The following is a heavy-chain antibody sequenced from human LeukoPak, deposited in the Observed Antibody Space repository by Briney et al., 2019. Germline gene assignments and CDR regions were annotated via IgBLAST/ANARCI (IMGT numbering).Heavy chain of an antibody. CDR1: GFTFSSYS. D-gene: IGHD5-12*01. Sequence: GGSLRLSCAASGFTFSSYSMNWVRQAPGKGLEWISYIGISSGNTKYADSVKGRFTISRDKARNSLYLQMNSLRVEDTAVYYCARDHRYAFDNWGHGTLVTVSS. V-gene: IGHV3-48*01. CDR3: ARDHRYAFDN. J-gene: IGHJ4*01. CDR2: IGISSGNT.